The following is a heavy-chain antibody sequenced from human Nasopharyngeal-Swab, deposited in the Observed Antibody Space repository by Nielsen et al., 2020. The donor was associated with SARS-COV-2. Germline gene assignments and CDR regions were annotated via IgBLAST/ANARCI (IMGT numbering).Heavy chain of an antibody. CDR2: IYYSGST. J-gene: IGHJ4*02. CDR3: ARNMITFGGVIAPEEIFDY. Sequence: SETLSLTCAVSGGSISSSNWWSWVRLPPGKGMEWIGEIYYSGSTNYNPSLKSRVTIYVDKSKNQFSLKLSSVTAADTAVYYCARNMITFGGVIAPEEIFDYWGQGTLVTVSS. D-gene: IGHD3-16*02. CDR1: GGSISSSNW. V-gene: IGHV4-4*02.